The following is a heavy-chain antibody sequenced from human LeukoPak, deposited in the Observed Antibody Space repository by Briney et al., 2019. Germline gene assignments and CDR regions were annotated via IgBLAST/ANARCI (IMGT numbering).Heavy chain of an antibody. CDR2: IYYSGST. D-gene: IGHD5-24*01. Sequence: SETLSLTCTVSGGSISSYYWSWLRQPPGKGLEWIGYIYYSGSTNYNPSLKSRVTISVDTSKNQFSLKLSSVTAADTAVYYCASNDGYNAFDYWGQGTLVTVSS. CDR1: GGSISSYY. CDR3: ASNDGYNAFDY. V-gene: IGHV4-59*01. J-gene: IGHJ4*02.